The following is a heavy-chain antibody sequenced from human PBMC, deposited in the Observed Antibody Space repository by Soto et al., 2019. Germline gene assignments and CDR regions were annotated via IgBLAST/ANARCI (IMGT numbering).Heavy chain of an antibody. D-gene: IGHD2-15*01. CDR2: MNPNSGNT. CDR1: GYTFTSYD. J-gene: IGHJ6*03. V-gene: IGHV1-8*01. CDR3: ARGVRRPYCSGGSCPYYYYYMDV. Sequence: GASVKVSCKASGYTFTSYDINWVRQATGQGLEWMGWMNPNSGNTGYAQKFQGRVTMTRNTSISTAYMELSSLRPEDTAVYYCARGVRRPYCSGGSCPYYYYYMDVWGKGTTVTVSS.